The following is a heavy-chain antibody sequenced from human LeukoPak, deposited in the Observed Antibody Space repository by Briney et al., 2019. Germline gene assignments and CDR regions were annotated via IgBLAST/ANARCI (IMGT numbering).Heavy chain of an antibody. CDR3: AREGGDHYDISASMGY. D-gene: IGHD3-22*01. CDR1: GYTFTSYY. J-gene: IGHJ4*02. V-gene: IGHV1-2*02. Sequence: ASVKVSCKASGYTFTSYYMHWVRQAPGQGLEWMGWINPNSGDTKYAQNFQGRVTMTRDTSISTAYMDLSRLRSDDTAVYYCAREGGDHYDISASMGYWGQGTLVTVSS. CDR2: INPNSGDT.